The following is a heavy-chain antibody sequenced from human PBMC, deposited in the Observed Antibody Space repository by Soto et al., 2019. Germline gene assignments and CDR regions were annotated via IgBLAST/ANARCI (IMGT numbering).Heavy chain of an antibody. V-gene: IGHV3-9*01. D-gene: IGHD2-2*01. CDR3: AKEGHYPNCSSTSCSNNWFDP. J-gene: IGHJ5*02. CDR2: ISWNSGSI. CDR1: GFTFDDYA. Sequence: EVQLVESGGGLVQPGRSLRLSCAASGFTFDDYAMHWVRQAPGKGLEWVSAISWNSGSIGYADSVKGRFTVSRDNAKNSLYLQMNSLRAEDTALYYCAKEGHYPNCSSTSCSNNWFDPWGQGTLVTVSS.